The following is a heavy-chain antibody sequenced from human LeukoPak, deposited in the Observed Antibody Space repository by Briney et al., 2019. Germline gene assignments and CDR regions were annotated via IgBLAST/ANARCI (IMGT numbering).Heavy chain of an antibody. D-gene: IGHD4-17*01. Sequence: GASVQVSCKASGGTFSSYAISWVRQAPGQGLEWMGGIIPIFGTANYAQKFQGRVTVTADESTSTAYMELSSLRSEDTAVYYCARGGDYGDYVFDYWGQGTLVTVSS. CDR3: ARGGDYGDYVFDY. V-gene: IGHV1-69*13. CDR1: GGTFSSYA. J-gene: IGHJ4*02. CDR2: IIPIFGTA.